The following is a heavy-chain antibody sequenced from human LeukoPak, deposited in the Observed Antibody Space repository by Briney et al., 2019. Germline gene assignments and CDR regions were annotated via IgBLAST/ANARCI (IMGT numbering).Heavy chain of an antibody. J-gene: IGHJ4*02. CDR2: INQDGRQK. D-gene: IGHD1-26*01. CDR3: ARDPDQIVGANYDY. V-gene: IGHV3-7*01. CDR1: GFSFSTYW. Sequence: GGSLRLSCAASGFSFSTYWMNWVRQAPGKGLEWVANINQDGRQKYYVDSVKGRFTISRDNAKNSLYLQMNSLRAEDTAVYYCARDPDQIVGANYDYWGQGTLVTVSS.